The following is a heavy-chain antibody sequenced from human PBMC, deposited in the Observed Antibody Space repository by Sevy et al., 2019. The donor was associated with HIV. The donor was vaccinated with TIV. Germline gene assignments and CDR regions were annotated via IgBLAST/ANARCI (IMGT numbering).Heavy chain of an antibody. CDR3: ARDPRRNDDSDALDI. D-gene: IGHD1-1*01. CDR1: GFTFSSYV. J-gene: IGHJ3*02. V-gene: IGHV3-30-3*01. Sequence: QLGGSLRLSCAASGFTFSSYVIHWVRQAPCKGLEWVAVISYDGHNEYHADSVRGRFMISRDNSKNTLYLQMNSLRAEDTAVYYCARDPRRNDDSDALDIWGQGTMVTVSS. CDR2: ISYDGHNE.